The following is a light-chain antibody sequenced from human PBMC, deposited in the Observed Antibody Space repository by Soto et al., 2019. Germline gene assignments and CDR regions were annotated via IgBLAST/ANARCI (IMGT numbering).Light chain of an antibody. CDR1: SSDVGGYNY. J-gene: IGLJ2*01. CDR3: SSFTSSNTVL. CDR2: NVS. Sequence: QSALTQPASVSGSPGQSITISCTGTSSDVGGYNYVSWYQQHPGKAPKLIIYNVSNWPSGVSNRFSGSKSGNTASLTISGLQAEDEGHYYCSSFTSSNTVLFGGGTKVTVL. V-gene: IGLV2-14*01.